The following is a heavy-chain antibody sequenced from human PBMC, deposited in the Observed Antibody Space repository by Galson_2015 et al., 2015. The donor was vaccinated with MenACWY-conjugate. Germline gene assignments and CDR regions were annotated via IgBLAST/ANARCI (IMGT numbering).Heavy chain of an antibody. J-gene: IGHJ5*02. CDR3: ARDGSGSYEINH. Sequence: SLRLSCAASGFTFSDYYMSWIRQAPGKGLEWVSYISSSSSYTNYADSVKGRFTISRDNAKNSLYLQMNSLRAEDTAVYYCARDGSGSYEINHWGQGTLVTVSS. CDR1: GFTFSDYY. V-gene: IGHV3-11*05. D-gene: IGHD3-10*01. CDR2: ISSSSSYT.